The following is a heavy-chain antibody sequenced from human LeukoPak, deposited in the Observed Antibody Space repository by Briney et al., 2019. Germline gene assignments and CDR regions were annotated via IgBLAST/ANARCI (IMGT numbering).Heavy chain of an antibody. CDR1: GYSFTSYW. J-gene: IGHJ4*02. Sequence: GESLKISCKGSGYSFTSYWIGWLRQMPGKGLYWLGIIYPGDSDTRYSPSFQGQVTISADKSISTAYLQWSSLKASDTAMYYCARRSIVGAYYFDYWGQGTLVTVSS. CDR2: IYPGDSDT. CDR3: ARRSIVGAYYFDY. V-gene: IGHV5-51*01. D-gene: IGHD1-26*01.